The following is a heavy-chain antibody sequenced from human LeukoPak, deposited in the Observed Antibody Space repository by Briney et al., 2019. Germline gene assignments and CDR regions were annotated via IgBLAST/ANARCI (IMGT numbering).Heavy chain of an antibody. Sequence: PGGSLRLSCAASGFTFSTYSMNWVRQAPGKGLEWVSSIISSSAYIFYADSVKGRFTISRDNAKNSLYLQMSSLRAEDTAVYYCTRNEVWGQGTLVTVSS. CDR2: IISSSAYI. CDR3: TRNEV. V-gene: IGHV3-21*01. CDR1: GFTFSTYS. J-gene: IGHJ4*02.